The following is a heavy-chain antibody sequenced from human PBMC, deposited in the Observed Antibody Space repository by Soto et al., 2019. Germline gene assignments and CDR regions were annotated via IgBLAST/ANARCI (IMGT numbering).Heavy chain of an antibody. CDR3: ARSGDVAVGWFDP. D-gene: IGHD3-10*01. V-gene: IGHV3-21*02. CDR1: GFNFSAYG. Sequence: EVQLVESGGGLVKPGQSLRLSCTASGFNFSAYGMSWVRQAPGKGLEWVSSITFSSLYIYYAESVRGRFVISRDDSKISLFLQMDSLKTEDTAFYYCARSGDVAVGWFDPWGQGTQVTVSS. J-gene: IGHJ5*02. CDR2: ITFSSLYI.